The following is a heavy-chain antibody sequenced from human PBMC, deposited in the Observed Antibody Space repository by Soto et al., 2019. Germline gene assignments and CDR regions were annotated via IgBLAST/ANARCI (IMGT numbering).Heavy chain of an antibody. Sequence: PGGSLRLSCVASGFTFSSYAMSWVRQAPGKGLEWVSAIFHSGGSTYYADSVKGRFTISRDNSKSTLYLQLNSLRGEDTAVYYCAKDRDSGWWNAFDIWGQGTMVTVSS. J-gene: IGHJ3*02. CDR2: IFHSGGST. CDR1: GFTFSSYA. V-gene: IGHV3-23*01. D-gene: IGHD6-19*01. CDR3: AKDRDSGWWNAFDI.